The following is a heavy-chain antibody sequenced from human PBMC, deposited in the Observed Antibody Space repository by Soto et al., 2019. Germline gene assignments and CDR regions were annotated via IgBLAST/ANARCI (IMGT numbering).Heavy chain of an antibody. V-gene: IGHV4-59*01. CDR1: GGSISSYY. Sequence: SETLSLTCTVSGGSISSYYWSWIRQPPGKGLEWIGYIYYSGSTNYNPSLKSRVTISVDTSKNQFSLKLSSVTAADTAVYYCARELEYCSSTSCYGFGVRAFDIWGQGTMVTVSS. J-gene: IGHJ3*02. D-gene: IGHD2-2*01. CDR2: IYYSGST. CDR3: ARELEYCSSTSCYGFGVRAFDI.